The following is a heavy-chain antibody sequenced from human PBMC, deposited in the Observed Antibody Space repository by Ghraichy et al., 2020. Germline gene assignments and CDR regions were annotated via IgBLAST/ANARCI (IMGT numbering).Heavy chain of an antibody. CDR3: ARVKTVSRFDY. J-gene: IGHJ4*02. CDR1: GTSINSHY. V-gene: IGHV4-59*11. Sequence: SQTLSLTCNVSGTSINSHYWSWIRQSPGKGLEWIGYIYYSGSTNYNPSLESRVTMSVDTSKNQFSLRLSSVTAADTAVYFCARVKTVSRFDYWGQGTLVTVSS. CDR2: IYYSGST. D-gene: IGHD2-21*02.